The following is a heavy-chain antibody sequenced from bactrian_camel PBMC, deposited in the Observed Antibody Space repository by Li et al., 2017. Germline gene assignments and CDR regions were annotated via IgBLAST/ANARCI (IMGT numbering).Heavy chain of an antibody. CDR1: GCIGCWYD. J-gene: IGHJ4*01. V-gene: IGHV3S53*01. Sequence: HVQLVESGGGSVQSGGSLRLSCVVSGCIGCWYDVSWRRQAPGKEREFVAVIDSDDKTTYADSVKGRFTISRDDAKNMLYLQMNSLKTEDTGIYFCTACQLRTGGGKFWGQGTQVTVS. CDR3: TACQLRTGGGKF. CDR2: IDSDDKT. D-gene: IGHD5*01.